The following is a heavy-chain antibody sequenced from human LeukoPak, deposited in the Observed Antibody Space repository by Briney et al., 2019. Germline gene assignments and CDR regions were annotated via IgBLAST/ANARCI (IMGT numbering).Heavy chain of an antibody. Sequence: SETLSLTCTVSGGSISSYYWSWIRQPPGKGLEWIGYVYYSGSTNYNPSLKSRVTISVDTSKNQFSLKLTTVTAADTAVYYCARGDSGSFSQFDCWGQGTLVTVSS. J-gene: IGHJ4*02. V-gene: IGHV4-59*01. D-gene: IGHD1-26*01. CDR1: GGSISSYY. CDR3: ARGDSGSFSQFDC. CDR2: VYYSGST.